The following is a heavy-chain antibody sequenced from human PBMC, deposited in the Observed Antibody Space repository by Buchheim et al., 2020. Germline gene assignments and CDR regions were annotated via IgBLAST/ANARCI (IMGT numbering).Heavy chain of an antibody. CDR2: ISISGGVSGGST. Sequence: EVQLLESGGGLVQPGGSLRLSCAASGFTFSASAMSWLRQAPGKGLEWVSGISISGGVSGGSTYYAASVKGRFTISSDNPKNTLYLQMNSLRAEDTAIYYCAKGVSSGWRPFDYWGQGTL. J-gene: IGHJ4*02. V-gene: IGHV3-23*01. CDR1: GFTFSASA. D-gene: IGHD6-19*01. CDR3: AKGVSSGWRPFDY.